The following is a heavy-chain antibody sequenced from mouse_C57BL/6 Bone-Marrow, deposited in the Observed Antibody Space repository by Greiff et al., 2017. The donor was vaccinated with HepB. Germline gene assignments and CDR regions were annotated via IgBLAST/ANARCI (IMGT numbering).Heavy chain of an antibody. D-gene: IGHD1-1*01. CDR3: ARQCSSPWFAY. V-gene: IGHV1-72*01. CDR2: IDPSSGGT. CDR1: GYTFTSYW. Sequence: QVQLQQPGAELVKPGASVKLSCKASGYTFTSYWMHWVKQRPGRGLEWIGRIDPSSGGTKYNEKFKSKATLTVDKPSSTAYMQLSSLTSEDSAVYYCARQCSSPWFAYWGQGPLVTSSA. J-gene: IGHJ3*01.